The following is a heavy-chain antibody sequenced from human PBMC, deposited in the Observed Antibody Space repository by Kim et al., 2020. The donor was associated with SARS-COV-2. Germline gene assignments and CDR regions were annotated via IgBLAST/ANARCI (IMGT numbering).Heavy chain of an antibody. J-gene: IGHJ3*02. Sequence: YSQKLQGRVTITRDTSASTAYMELSSLRSEDTAVYYCARVQWLATDAVDIWGQGTMVTVSS. D-gene: IGHD6-19*01. V-gene: IGHV1-3*01. CDR3: ARVQWLATDAVDI.